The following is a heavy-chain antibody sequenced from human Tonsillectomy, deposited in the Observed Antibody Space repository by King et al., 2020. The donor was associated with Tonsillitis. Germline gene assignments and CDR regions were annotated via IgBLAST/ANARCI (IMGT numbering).Heavy chain of an antibody. V-gene: IGHV3-23*04. Sequence: QLVQSGGGLVQPGGSLRLSCAASGFTFSSYDMSWVRQAPGKWLEWVSVSGVSGGINYYADSVKGRFTISRDNSKHTLYLQMNSLIAEDTAVYYCASRIDYWGQGTLVTVSS. CDR1: GFTFSSYD. J-gene: IGHJ4*02. CDR3: ASRIDY. CDR2: SGVSGGIN.